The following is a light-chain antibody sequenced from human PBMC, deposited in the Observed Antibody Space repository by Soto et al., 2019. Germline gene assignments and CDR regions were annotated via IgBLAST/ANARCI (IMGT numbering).Light chain of an antibody. V-gene: IGKV3-20*01. Sequence: EIVLMQSPGTRALSPGERATLSCRASQSVSSSYLAWYQQKPGQAPRLLIYGASSRATGIPDRFNGSGSGTDFTLTISRLEPEDFAVYYCQQYGSSLFGAFGQGTRLENK. J-gene: IGKJ5*01. CDR3: QQYGSSLFGA. CDR1: QSVSSSY. CDR2: GAS.